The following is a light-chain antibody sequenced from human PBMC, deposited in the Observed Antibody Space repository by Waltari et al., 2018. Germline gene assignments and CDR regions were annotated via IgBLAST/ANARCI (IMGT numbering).Light chain of an antibody. V-gene: IGLV1-40*01. CDR2: GSS. J-gene: IGLJ3*02. CDR3: QSYDTSLSVV. Sequence: QSVLTQPPSVSGAPGQRVTISCTGSGSNIGAGYDFQWYQKLPRAAPKLLIYGSSTRPLGVPDRFFGSTSGTSASLAITGLQAEDEADYYCQSYDTSLSVVFGGGTKLTVL. CDR1: GSNIGAGYD.